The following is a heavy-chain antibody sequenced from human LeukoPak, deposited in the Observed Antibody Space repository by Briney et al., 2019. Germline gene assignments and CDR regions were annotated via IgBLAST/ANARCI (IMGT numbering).Heavy chain of an antibody. CDR2: IYYSGST. V-gene: IGHV4-59*01. J-gene: IGHJ4*02. CDR3: ASAVVAAFVGY. D-gene: IGHD2-15*01. Sequence: SETLSLTCTVSGGSISSYYWSWIRQPPGKGLEWIGYIYYSGSTNYNPSLKSRVTISVDTSKNQFSLKLSSVTAADTAVYYCASAVVAAFVGYWGQGTLVTVSS. CDR1: GGSISSYY.